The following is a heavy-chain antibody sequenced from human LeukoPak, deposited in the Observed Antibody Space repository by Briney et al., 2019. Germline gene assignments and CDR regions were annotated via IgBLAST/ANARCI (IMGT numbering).Heavy chain of an antibody. V-gene: IGHV4-4*07. CDR3: ARDHIRGIAAALQGLHDAFDI. D-gene: IGHD6-13*01. CDR1: GGSISSYY. CDR2: IYTSGST. J-gene: IGHJ3*02. Sequence: SETLSLTCTVSGGSISSYYWSWIRQPAGKGLEWIGRIYTSGSTYYNPSLKSRVTISVDTSKNQFSLKLSSVTAADTAVYYCARDHIRGIAAALQGLHDAFDIWGQGTMVTVSS.